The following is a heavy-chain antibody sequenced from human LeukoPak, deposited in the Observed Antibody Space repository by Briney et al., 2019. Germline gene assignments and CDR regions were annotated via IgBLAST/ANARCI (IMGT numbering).Heavy chain of an antibody. D-gene: IGHD5-24*01. V-gene: IGHV3-33*01. CDR3: ARDIQLST. J-gene: IGHJ3*01. CDR1: GFTFSTYA. CDR2: IWYDGSNK. Sequence: GGSLRLSCAASGFTFSTYAMHWVRQAPGKGLEWVALIWYDGSNKYYADSVKGRFTISRDNSKNTLYLQMNSLKAEDTAVYYCARDIQLSTWGLGTMVTVSS.